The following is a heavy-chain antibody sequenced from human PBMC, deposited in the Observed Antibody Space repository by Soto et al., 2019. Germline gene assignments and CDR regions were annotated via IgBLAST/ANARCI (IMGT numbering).Heavy chain of an antibody. D-gene: IGHD4-17*01. CDR1: GYSYTSYG. CDR3: ARVYGDYGPYLN. J-gene: IGHJ4*02. V-gene: IGHV1-18*01. CDR2: ISAYNGNT. Sequence: XSVKGSCNASGYSYTSYGISWVRQAPGQGLEWMGWISAYNGNTNYAQRLQGRVTMTTDTSTSTAYMELRSLRSDDTAVYYCARVYGDYGPYLNWGQGPLVTVSS.